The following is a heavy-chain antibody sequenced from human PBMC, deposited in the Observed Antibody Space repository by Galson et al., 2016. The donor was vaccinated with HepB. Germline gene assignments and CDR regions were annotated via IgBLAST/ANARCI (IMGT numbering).Heavy chain of an antibody. CDR1: GYSFTTYW. Sequence: QSGAEVKKPGESLRISCHGSGYSFTTYWISWVRQMPGKGLEWMGRIDPSDSRTNYSPSFQGHVTISGDKSTRTAYLQWSSLKASDTAIYYCARHYSSSERFDFDYWGQGTLITVSS. D-gene: IGHD6-6*01. CDR3: ARHYSSSERFDFDY. J-gene: IGHJ4*02. V-gene: IGHV5-10-1*01. CDR2: IDPSDSRT.